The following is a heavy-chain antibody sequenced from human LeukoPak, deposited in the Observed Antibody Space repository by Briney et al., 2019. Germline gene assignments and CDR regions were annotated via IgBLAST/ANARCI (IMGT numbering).Heavy chain of an antibody. CDR2: IYYSGST. CDR3: ASGYSSGWYRY. D-gene: IGHD6-19*01. CDR1: GDSISSYY. Sequence: PSETLSLTCTVSGDSISSYYWSWIRQPPGKGLEWIGYIYYSGSTNYNPSLKSRVTISVDTSKNQFSLKLSSVTAADTAVYYCASGYSSGWYRYWGQGTLVTVSS. J-gene: IGHJ4*02. V-gene: IGHV4-59*01.